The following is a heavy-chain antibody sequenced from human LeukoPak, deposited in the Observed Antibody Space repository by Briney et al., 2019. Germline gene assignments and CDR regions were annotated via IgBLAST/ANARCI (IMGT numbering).Heavy chain of an antibody. Sequence: SETLSLTCTVSGASISSFYWSWIRQPAGKGLEWIGRIYTSGGTNYNPSLKSRVTMSIDTSKNQFSLKLYSVTAADTAVYYCVTDRSGSYDYWGQGNLVTVSS. V-gene: IGHV4-4*07. CDR1: GASISSFY. J-gene: IGHJ4*02. CDR2: IYTSGGT. D-gene: IGHD1-26*01. CDR3: VTDRSGSYDY.